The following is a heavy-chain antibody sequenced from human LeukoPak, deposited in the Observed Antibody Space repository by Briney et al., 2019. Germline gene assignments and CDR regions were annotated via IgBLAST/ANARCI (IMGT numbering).Heavy chain of an antibody. Sequence: GGSLRLSCEASGFTFAACAMNWVRHVPGKGLDWVSTISGSGSHTYYADSVKGRFTISRDNSENTLYLQMNSLTAEDTAVYYCAKVAYNWNDGGYFDYWGQGTLVTVSS. V-gene: IGHV3-23*01. J-gene: IGHJ4*02. D-gene: IGHD1-20*01. CDR3: AKVAYNWNDGGYFDY. CDR2: ISGSGSHT. CDR1: GFTFAACA.